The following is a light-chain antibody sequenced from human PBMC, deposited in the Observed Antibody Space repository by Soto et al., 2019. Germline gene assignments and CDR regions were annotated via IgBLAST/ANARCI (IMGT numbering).Light chain of an antibody. CDR2: DVS. J-gene: IGLJ1*01. CDR3: SSYTTSNTRQIV. V-gene: IGLV2-14*03. Sequence: LTQPASVSGSPGQSITISCTGTSSDVGGYNYVSWYQHPPGKAPKLIIYDVSNRPSGVSYRFSGSKSGNTASLTISGLQPEDESDYYCSSYTTSNTRQIVFGTGTKVTVL. CDR1: SSDVGGYNY.